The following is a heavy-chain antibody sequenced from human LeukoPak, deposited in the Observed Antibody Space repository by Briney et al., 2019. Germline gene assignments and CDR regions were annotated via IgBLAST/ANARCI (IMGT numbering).Heavy chain of an antibody. CDR1: GFTFSSYA. D-gene: IGHD2-2*01. V-gene: IGHV3-23*01. CDR2: ISGSGGST. J-gene: IGHJ5*02. CDR3: ARHGSSSMLNWFDP. Sequence: GGSLRLSCAASGFTFSSYAMSWVRQAPGKGLEWVSAISGSGGSTYYADSVKGRFTISRDNPKNTLYLQMNSLRAEDTAVYYCARHGSSSMLNWFDPWGQGTLVTVSS.